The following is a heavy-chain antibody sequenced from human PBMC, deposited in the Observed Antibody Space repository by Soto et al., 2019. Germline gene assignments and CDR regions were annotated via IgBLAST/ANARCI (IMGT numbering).Heavy chain of an antibody. CDR3: ARDSLRGSWEYDYYYGMDV. D-gene: IGHD6-13*01. CDR2: IIPIFGTA. V-gene: IGHV1-69*13. Sequence: SVKVSCKASGGTFSSYAISWVRQAPGQGLEWMGGIIPIFGTANYAQKFQGRVTITADESTSTAYMELSSLRSEDTAVYYCARDSLRGSWEYDYYYGMDVWGQGTTVTVSS. CDR1: GGTFSSYA. J-gene: IGHJ6*02.